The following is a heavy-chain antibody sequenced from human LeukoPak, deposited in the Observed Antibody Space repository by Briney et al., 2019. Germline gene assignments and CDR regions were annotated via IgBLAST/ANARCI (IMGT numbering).Heavy chain of an antibody. Sequence: GGPLRLSCVASGFSFSSYHMSWVRQAPGKGRGCVAHIFPDGHQESCDASVRGRFTVSRDNAKNSVFLQMNSLRVEDTAIYYCARWRWQQSEFDLWGQGALVTVSS. D-gene: IGHD5-24*01. CDR2: IFPDGHQE. V-gene: IGHV3-7*01. J-gene: IGHJ4*02. CDR1: GFSFSSYH. CDR3: ARWRWQQSEFDL.